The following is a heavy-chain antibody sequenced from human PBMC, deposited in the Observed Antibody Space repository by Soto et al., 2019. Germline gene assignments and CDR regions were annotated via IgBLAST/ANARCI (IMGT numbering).Heavy chain of an antibody. CDR1: GFTFSDYH. J-gene: IGHJ4*02. CDR2: ISGSNAYT. V-gene: IGHV3-11*06. CDR3: ARKGSGWYVSDY. D-gene: IGHD6-19*01. Sequence: GGSLRLSCAASGFTFSDYHMSWIRQAPGKGLEWVSYISGSNAYTNYADSVKGRFTISRDNAKNSLYLQMNSLRADDTAVYYCARKGSGWYVSDYWGQGTLVTVSS.